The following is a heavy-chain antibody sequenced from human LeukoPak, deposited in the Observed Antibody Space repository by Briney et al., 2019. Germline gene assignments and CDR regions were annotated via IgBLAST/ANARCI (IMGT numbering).Heavy chain of an antibody. CDR1: GYTFIDYY. V-gene: IGHV1-2*02. D-gene: IGHD6-13*01. CDR2: INPDSGDT. J-gene: IGHJ3*02. Sequence: ASVKVSCTASGYTFIDYYMYWVRQAPGQGLEWMGWINPDSGDTRYAQKFLGRVTMTTDTSTSTAYMELRSLRSDDTAVYYCARDSSSWTDAFDIWGQGTMVTVSS. CDR3: ARDSSSWTDAFDI.